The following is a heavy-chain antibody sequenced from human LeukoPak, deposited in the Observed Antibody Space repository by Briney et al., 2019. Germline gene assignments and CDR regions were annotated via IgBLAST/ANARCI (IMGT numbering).Heavy chain of an antibody. CDR1: GYSISSYY. V-gene: IGHV4-59*08. J-gene: IGHJ4*02. CDR2: IYYSGYT. D-gene: IGHD2-15*01. Sequence: SETLSLTCTVSGYSISSYYWSWIRQPPGKGLKWIGNIYYSGYTTYSPSLRSRVTISVDTSKNQFSLKLSSVTAADTAVYYCARHSPYVATAFDYWGQGTLVTVSS. CDR3: ARHSPYVATAFDY.